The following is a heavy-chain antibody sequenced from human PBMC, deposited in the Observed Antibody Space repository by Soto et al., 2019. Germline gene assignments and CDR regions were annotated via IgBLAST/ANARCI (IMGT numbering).Heavy chain of an antibody. CDR2: IRSKAYGGTT. J-gene: IGHJ5*02. CDR1: GFTFGDYA. D-gene: IGHD6-6*01. Sequence: GGSLRLSCTASGFTFGDYAMSWFRQAPGKGLEWVGFIRSKAYGGTTEYAASVKGRFTISRDDSKSIAYLQMNSLKTEDTAVYYCTRDRRIAASRSARNNWFDPWGQGTLVTVSS. CDR3: TRDRRIAASRSARNNWFDP. V-gene: IGHV3-49*03.